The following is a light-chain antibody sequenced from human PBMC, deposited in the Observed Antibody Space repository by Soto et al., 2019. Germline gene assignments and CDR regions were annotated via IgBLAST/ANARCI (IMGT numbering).Light chain of an antibody. CDR3: QQYSGYST. V-gene: IGKV1-5*02. Sequence: DIKMTQSPSTRSAYVGDRVTIICRASQSIGRWLAWYQQPRGKVPKLLIYDASSSESGVPSRFRGGGSGTEFTLTISSLQPDDAATYYCQQYSGYSTFGQGTKVDIK. CDR1: QSIGRW. CDR2: DAS. J-gene: IGKJ1*01.